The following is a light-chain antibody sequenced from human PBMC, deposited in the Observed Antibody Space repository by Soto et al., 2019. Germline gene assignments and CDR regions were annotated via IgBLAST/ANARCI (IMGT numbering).Light chain of an antibody. CDR2: DVK. V-gene: IGLV2-14*03. Sequence: QSVLTQPASVSGSPGQSITISCTGTSSDVGGYNYVSWYQQHPGKAPKLMIYDVKNRPSGVSNRFSGSKSGNTASLTISGLQAEDEGDYYCSSYTSSSTVVFGGGTKVTVL. CDR3: SSYTSSSTVV. CDR1: SSDVGGYNY. J-gene: IGLJ2*01.